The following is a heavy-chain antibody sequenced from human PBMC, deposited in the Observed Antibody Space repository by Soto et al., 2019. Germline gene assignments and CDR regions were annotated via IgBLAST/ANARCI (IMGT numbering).Heavy chain of an antibody. CDR2: IYPGDSDT. Sequence: GDSLKISFKGSGYRFTSYWIGWVRQMPRKGLEWMGIIYPGDSDTRYSPSFQGQVTISADKSISTAFLQWRSLQASDTAMYYYAIRYDNADYWKYWGQRTLFTVXS. CDR1: GYRFTSYW. V-gene: IGHV5-51*01. D-gene: IGHD3-3*01. CDR3: AIRYDNADYWKY. J-gene: IGHJ4*02.